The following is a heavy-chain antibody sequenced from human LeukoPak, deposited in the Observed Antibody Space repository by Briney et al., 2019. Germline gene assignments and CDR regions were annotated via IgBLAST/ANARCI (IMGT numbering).Heavy chain of an antibody. Sequence: PGASLQISCQTSGYDFSTKWIGWVRQLPGKGLEWMGIIYPTDSITRYSPSFQGHVSISVDTSINTAYLQWASLRPSDTAMYFCARLAPDYADYWFDPWGQGALVTVSS. J-gene: IGHJ5*02. CDR3: ARLAPDYADYWFDP. D-gene: IGHD4-17*01. CDR2: IYPTDSIT. CDR1: GYDFSTKW. V-gene: IGHV5-51*01.